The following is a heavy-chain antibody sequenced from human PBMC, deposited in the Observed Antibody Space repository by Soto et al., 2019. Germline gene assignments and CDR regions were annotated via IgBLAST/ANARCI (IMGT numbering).Heavy chain of an antibody. CDR1: GLTISNAW. D-gene: IGHD2-15*01. J-gene: IGHJ6*02. CDR2: IKTNTEGGTT. V-gene: IGHV3-15*07. Sequence: PGGSLRLSCAASGLTISNAWMNWVRQAPGKGLEWVCRIKTNTEGGTTDYAAAVKGRFTVSRDDSKNTLYLQMNSLKTEDTAVYYCTTGSVEGVWGQGTTVTVSS. CDR3: TTGSVEGV.